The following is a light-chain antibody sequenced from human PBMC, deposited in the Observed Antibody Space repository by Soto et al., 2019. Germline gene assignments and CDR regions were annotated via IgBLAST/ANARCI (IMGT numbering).Light chain of an antibody. J-gene: IGLJ2*01. V-gene: IGLV2-11*01. CDR1: SNDVGAYDY. CDR3: SSYAGSYTFVV. CDR2: DVS. Sequence: QSALTQPRSVSGSPGQSVTISCTGTSNDVGAYDYVSWYQQDPGKAPKVLIYDVSERPSGVPDRFSGSKSDNTASLTISGLQAEDEADYYCSSYAGSYTFVVFGGGTKLTVL.